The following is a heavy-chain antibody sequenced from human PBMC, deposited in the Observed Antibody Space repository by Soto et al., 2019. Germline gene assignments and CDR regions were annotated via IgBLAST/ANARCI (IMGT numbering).Heavy chain of an antibody. D-gene: IGHD6-19*01. Sequence: QVQLVESGGGVVQPGRSLRLFCAASGFTFSSYGMHWVRQAPGQGLEWVAVISYDGSKKYYADSVKGRFTISRDNSKNSLYLRLDSLIPEDTAVYWCAKGHSSGWHHFGYWGQGDLVTASS. CDR2: ISYDGSKK. CDR1: GFTFSSYG. CDR3: AKGHSSGWHHFGY. J-gene: IGHJ4*02. V-gene: IGHV3-30*18.